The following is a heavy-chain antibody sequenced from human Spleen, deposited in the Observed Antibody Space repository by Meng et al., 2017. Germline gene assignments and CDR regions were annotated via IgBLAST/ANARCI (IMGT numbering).Heavy chain of an antibody. D-gene: IGHD4-11*01. Sequence: PSVTRSGATDVSGGCFSVYCCSLISPPPGRGLEWIGAITHSGTPHYNPSLVTLATISVDTSQNHISLKLTYLTAADSSVCYWTKGATTMAHDFDHWGQGTLVTVSS. J-gene: IGHJ4*02. CDR2: ITHSGTP. CDR1: GGCFSVYC. CDR3: TKGATTMAHDFDH. V-gene: IGHV4-34*01.